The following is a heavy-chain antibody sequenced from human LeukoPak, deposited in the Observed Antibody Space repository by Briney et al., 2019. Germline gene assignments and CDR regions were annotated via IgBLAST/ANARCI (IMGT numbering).Heavy chain of an antibody. CDR1: GFTFSSYA. CDR2: ISGSGSDT. D-gene: IGHD3-22*01. J-gene: IGHJ4*02. V-gene: IGHV3-23*01. CDR3: AKRGYYYDSRVFHGFDY. Sequence: GGSLRLSCAASGFTFSSYAMSWVRQAPGKGLEWVSGISGSGSDTYYADSVKGRFTISRDISKNTLHLQMNSLRAEDTAVYYCAKRGYYYDSRVFHGFDYWGQGTLVTVSS.